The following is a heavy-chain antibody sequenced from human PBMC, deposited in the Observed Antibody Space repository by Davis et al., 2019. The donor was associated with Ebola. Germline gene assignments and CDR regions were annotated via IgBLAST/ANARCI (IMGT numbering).Heavy chain of an antibody. CDR3: AGAVAGTEDFQY. D-gene: IGHD6-19*01. Sequence: PGGSLRLSCAASGFTFSTYDMHWVRQDTEKGLEWVSSIGTTGDTHYADSVKGRFTISRDNSKNTLSLQMNSLDTEDTAVYYCAGAVAGTEDFQYWGQGTLVTVSS. CDR2: IGTTGDT. J-gene: IGHJ4*02. CDR1: GFTFSTYD. V-gene: IGHV3-13*01.